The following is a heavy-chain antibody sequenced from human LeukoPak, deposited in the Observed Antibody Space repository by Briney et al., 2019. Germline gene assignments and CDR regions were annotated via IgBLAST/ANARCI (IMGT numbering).Heavy chain of an antibody. V-gene: IGHV3-48*03. D-gene: IGHD3-22*01. CDR3: ARDSPYLRYYYDSSGPIDY. CDR2: ISSSGSTI. CDR1: GLTFSSYE. Sequence: GGSLRLSCAASGLTFSSYEMNWVRQAPGKGLEWVSYISSSGSTIYYADSVKGRFTISRDNAKNSLYLQMNSLRAEDTAVYYCARDSPYLRYYYDSSGPIDYWGQGTLVTISS. J-gene: IGHJ4*02.